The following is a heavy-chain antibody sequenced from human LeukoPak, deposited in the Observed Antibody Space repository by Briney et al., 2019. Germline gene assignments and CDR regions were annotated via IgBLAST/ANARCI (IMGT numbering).Heavy chain of an antibody. J-gene: IGHJ4*02. V-gene: IGHV4-34*01. D-gene: IGHD2-2*01. CDR1: GGSFSGYY. CDR2: INHSGST. CDR3: ARHPGYCSSTSCRLPDY. Sequence: SETLSLTCAVYGGSFSGYYWSWIRQPPGKGLEWIGEINHSGSTNYNPSLKSRVTISVDTSKNQFSLKLSSVTAADTAVYYCARHPGYCSSTSCRLPDYWGQGTLVTVSS.